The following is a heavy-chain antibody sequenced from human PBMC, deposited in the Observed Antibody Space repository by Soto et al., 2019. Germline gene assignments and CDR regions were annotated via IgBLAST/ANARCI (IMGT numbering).Heavy chain of an antibody. Sequence: GGSLRLSCAASGFTFSSYAMSWVRQAPGKGLEWVSAISGSVGSTYYADSVKGRFTISRDNSKNTLYLQMNSLRAEDTAVYYCAKAHYYDSSGYYYRGGRYYYYGMDVLGQGTTVTVSS. D-gene: IGHD3-22*01. V-gene: IGHV3-23*01. CDR2: ISGSVGST. CDR3: AKAHYYDSSGYYYRGGRYYYYGMDV. J-gene: IGHJ6*02. CDR1: GFTFSSYA.